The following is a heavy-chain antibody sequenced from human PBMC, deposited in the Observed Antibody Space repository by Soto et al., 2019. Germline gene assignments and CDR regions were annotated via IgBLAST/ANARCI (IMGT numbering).Heavy chain of an antibody. CDR2: IGSSGDPT. D-gene: IGHD3-3*02. CDR3: AKGWVSLGRFDC. V-gene: IGHV3-23*01. J-gene: IGHJ4*02. CDR1: GFAFSGSA. Sequence: GESLKISCAASGFAFSGSAMSWVRQAPGKGLEWVSAIGSSGDPTYYADSVKGRFTISRDNSKNTLFLQINSLRAEDTALYYCAKGWVSLGRFDCWGQGTLVTVSS.